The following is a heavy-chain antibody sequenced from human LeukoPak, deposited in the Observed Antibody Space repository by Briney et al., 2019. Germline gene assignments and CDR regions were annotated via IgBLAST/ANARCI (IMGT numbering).Heavy chain of an antibody. CDR1: GYTFTSYA. CDR3: ARNVAGSSDYFDY. D-gene: IGHD1-26*01. Sequence: ASVKVSCKASGYTFTSYAISWVRQAPGQGLEWMGGIIPIFGTANYAQKFQGRVTITADESTSTAYMELSSLRSEDTAVYYCARNVAGSSDYFDYWGQGTLVTVSS. CDR2: IIPIFGTA. V-gene: IGHV1-69*13. J-gene: IGHJ4*02.